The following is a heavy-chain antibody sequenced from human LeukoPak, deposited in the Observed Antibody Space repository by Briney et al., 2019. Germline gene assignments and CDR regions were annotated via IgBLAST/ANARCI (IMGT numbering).Heavy chain of an antibody. V-gene: IGHV3-30-3*01. D-gene: IGHD3-10*01. CDR1: GFTFSSYA. J-gene: IGHJ4*02. CDR2: ISYDGSNK. CDR3: ARAVLWFGEFFDY. Sequence: GGSLRLSCAASGFTFSSYAMHWVRQAPGKGLEWVAVISYDGSNKYYADSVKGRFTISRDNSKNTLYLQMNSLRAGDTAVYYCARAVLWFGEFFDYWGQGTLVTVSS.